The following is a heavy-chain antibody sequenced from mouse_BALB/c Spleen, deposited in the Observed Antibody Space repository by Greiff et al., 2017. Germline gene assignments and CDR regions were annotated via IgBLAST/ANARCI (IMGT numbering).Heavy chain of an antibody. CDR2: IYPSDSYT. CDR1: GYTFTSYW. Sequence: LVRPGASVKLSCKASGYTFTSYWINWVKQRPGQGLEWIGNIYPSDSYTNYNQKFKDKATLTVDKSSSTAYMQLSSPTSEDSAVYYCTRRDYFYAMDDWGQGTSVTVSS. D-gene: IGHD1-1*01. V-gene: IGHV1-69*02. CDR3: TRRDYFYAMDD. J-gene: IGHJ4*01.